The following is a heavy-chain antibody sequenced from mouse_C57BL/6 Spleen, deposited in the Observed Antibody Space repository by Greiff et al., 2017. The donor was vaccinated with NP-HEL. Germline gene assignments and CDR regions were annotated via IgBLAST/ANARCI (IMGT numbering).Heavy chain of an antibody. V-gene: IGHV1-76*01. Sequence: LQESGAELVRPGASVKLSCTASGYTFTDYYITWVQQRPGQGLEWIARIYPGSGNTYYTEKFKGKATLTAEKSSSTPYMQLSSLTSEVSAVYFCARLGVFCYFDYWGQGTTLTVSS. J-gene: IGHJ2*01. CDR2: IYPGSGNT. CDR3: ARLGVFCYFDY. CDR1: GYTFTDYY.